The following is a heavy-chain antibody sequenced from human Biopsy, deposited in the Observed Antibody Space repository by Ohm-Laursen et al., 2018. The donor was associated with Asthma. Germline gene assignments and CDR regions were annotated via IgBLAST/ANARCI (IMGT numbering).Heavy chain of an antibody. CDR3: ARAVDYSHYYGIDV. J-gene: IGHJ6*02. V-gene: IGHV1-18*01. D-gene: IGHD3-10*01. CDR2: ISVYNGNT. Sequence: SVKVSCKTSGYTFNSAGITWVRQAPGQGPEWMGWISVYNGNTKVAQKLQDRVTTITDTSTSTAYMELRSLRSDDTAVYFCARAVDYSHYYGIDVWGQGTTVTVS. CDR1: GYTFNSAG.